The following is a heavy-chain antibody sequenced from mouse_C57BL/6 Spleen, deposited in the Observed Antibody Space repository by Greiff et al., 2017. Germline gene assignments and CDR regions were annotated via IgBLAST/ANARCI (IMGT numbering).Heavy chain of an antibody. V-gene: IGHV1-80*01. D-gene: IGHD1-1*01. J-gene: IGHJ1*03. CDR2: IYPGDGDT. CDR3: ARGEGYGSSYWYFDV. Sequence: VQLQQSGAELVKPGASVKISCKASGYAFSSYWMNWVKQRPGKGLEWIGQIYPGDGDTNYNGKFKGKATLTADKSSSTAYMQLSSLTSEDSAVYFCARGEGYGSSYWYFDVWGTGTTVTVSS. CDR1: GYAFSSYW.